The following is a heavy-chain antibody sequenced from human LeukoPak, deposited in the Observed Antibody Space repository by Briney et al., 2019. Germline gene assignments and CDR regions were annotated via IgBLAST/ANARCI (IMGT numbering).Heavy chain of an antibody. CDR1: GFTFSSYG. J-gene: IGHJ6*03. CDR3: AKAPGSGNEVYYYYYMDV. D-gene: IGHD3-10*01. Sequence: PGGSLRLSCAASGFTFSSYGMHWVRQAPGKRLEWVAFIRNDESNKYYADSVKGRFTISRDNSKNTLYLQMNSLRAEDTAVYYCAKAPGSGNEVYYYYYMDVWGKGTTVTVSS. V-gene: IGHV3-30*02. CDR2: IRNDESNK.